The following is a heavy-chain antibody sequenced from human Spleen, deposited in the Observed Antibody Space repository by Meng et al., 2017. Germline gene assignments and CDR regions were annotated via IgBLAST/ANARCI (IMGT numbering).Heavy chain of an antibody. D-gene: IGHD4-17*01. CDR3: ARAAIVYGEVAFDI. CDR1: GFTFSSYA. Sequence: GGSLRLSCAASGFTFSSYALHWVRQAPGKGLEWVAIISNDSRNKFYADSVNGRFTISSDTSKDTLYLQMNSLRPDDTAVSYCARAAIVYGEVAFDIWGQGTMVTVSS. CDR2: ISNDSRNK. V-gene: IGHV3-30*04. J-gene: IGHJ3*02.